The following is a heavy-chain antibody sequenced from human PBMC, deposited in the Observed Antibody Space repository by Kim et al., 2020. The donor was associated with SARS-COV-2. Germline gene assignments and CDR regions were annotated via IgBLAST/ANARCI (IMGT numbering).Heavy chain of an antibody. D-gene: IGHD3-22*01. J-gene: IGHJ4*02. CDR1: GYSFTTYW. CDR3: ARHNIAYDTRGSWDY. CDR2: IYPGDSDT. Sequence: GESLKISCKGSGYSFTTYWIGWVRQMPGKGLEWMGIIYPGDSDTRYSPSFQGQVTISADKSISTAYLQWSSLKASDTAMYYCARHNIAYDTRGSWDYWGQGTLVIVSS. V-gene: IGHV5-51*01.